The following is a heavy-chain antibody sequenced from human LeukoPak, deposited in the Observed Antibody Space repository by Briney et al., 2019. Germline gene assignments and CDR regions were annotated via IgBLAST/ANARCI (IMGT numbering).Heavy chain of an antibody. D-gene: IGHD2-15*01. Sequence: ASVEVSCRASGYTFTGNYIHWVRQAPGQGLEWVGWINPKDGRTNYAQRFQDRVTMTRDTSISTAYMDLSSLRSDDTAVYYCARVIGGSSGDFWGQGTLVTVPS. CDR1: GYTFTGNY. V-gene: IGHV1-2*02. CDR3: ARVIGGSSGDF. CDR2: INPKDGRT. J-gene: IGHJ4*02.